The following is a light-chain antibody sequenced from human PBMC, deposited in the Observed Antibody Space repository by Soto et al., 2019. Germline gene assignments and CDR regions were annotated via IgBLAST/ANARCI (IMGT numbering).Light chain of an antibody. V-gene: IGKV1-5*03. CDR1: QTISTW. J-gene: IGKJ2*01. CDR2: RAS. CDR3: QQYNSYSYS. Sequence: DIQMTQSPSTLSASVGDRVTITCRASQTISTWLAWYQQKPGKAPKLLIYRASSLESGVPSRFSGSVSGTEFTLTISSLQPDDFATYNCQQYNSYSYSFDQGTKLEIK.